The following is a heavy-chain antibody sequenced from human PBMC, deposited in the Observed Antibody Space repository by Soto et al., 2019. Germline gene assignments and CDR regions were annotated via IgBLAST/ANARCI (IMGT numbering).Heavy chain of an antibody. Sequence: PGGSLRLSCAASGFTVSSFGMHWVRQAPGKGLEWVAVIWYDGSNKYYADSLKGRFTISRDNSKKTLYLQVKSLRAEDTAVYFCARDDYDSSGYYYVDYWGQGTLVTVSS. V-gene: IGHV3-33*01. CDR1: GFTVSSFG. J-gene: IGHJ4*02. D-gene: IGHD3-22*01. CDR3: ARDDYDSSGYYYVDY. CDR2: IWYDGSNK.